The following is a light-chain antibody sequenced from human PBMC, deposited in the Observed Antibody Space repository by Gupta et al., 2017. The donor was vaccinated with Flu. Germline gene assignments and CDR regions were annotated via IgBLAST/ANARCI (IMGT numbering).Light chain of an antibody. CDR1: QSSSSY. J-gene: IGKJ4*01. V-gene: IGKV1-39*01. CDR3: QQSDSTPLT. CDR2: AAS. Sequence: PSSLSASVGYRVTITCRASQSSSSYLNWYQQKPGTPPKLLIYAASSLQSGVPSRFSGSGSGTDFTLTISSLQPEDFATYYCQQSDSTPLTFGRGTKVATK.